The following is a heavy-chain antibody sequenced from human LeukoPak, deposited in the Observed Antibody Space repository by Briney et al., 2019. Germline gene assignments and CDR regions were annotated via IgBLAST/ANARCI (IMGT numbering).Heavy chain of an antibody. J-gene: IGHJ6*02. Sequence: GGSLRLSCVASGFTISTYEMNWVRQAPGKGLEWVSCISSSGSTIYYADSVKGRFTISRDNAKNSLYLQINSLRAEDTSVYYCARVVYDQGYYYSGMDVWGQGTTVTVSS. D-gene: IGHD5/OR15-5a*01. CDR2: ISSSGSTI. CDR3: ARVVYDQGYYYSGMDV. V-gene: IGHV3-48*03. CDR1: GFTISTYE.